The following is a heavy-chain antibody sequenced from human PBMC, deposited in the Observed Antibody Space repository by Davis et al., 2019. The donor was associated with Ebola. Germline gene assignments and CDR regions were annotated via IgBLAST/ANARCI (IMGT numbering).Heavy chain of an antibody. CDR1: GYTFTSYD. CDR3: ASTPPRYCSSTSCPKQPYYFDY. J-gene: IGHJ4*02. Sequence: ASVKVSCKASGYTFTSYDINWVRQAAGQGLEWMGWMNPNSANTGYAQKFQGRVTMTSNTSISTAYMELSSLRSEDTAVYYCASTPPRYCSSTSCPKQPYYFDYWGQGTLVTVSS. CDR2: MNPNSANT. D-gene: IGHD2-2*01. V-gene: IGHV1-8*01.